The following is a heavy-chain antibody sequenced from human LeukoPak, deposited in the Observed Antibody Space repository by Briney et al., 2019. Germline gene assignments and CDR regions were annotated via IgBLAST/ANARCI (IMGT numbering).Heavy chain of an antibody. Sequence: KPSETLSLTCTVSGGSIDSYYWSWIRQPPGKGLEWIGYIYYTGSTEYHPSLKSRVTISLDTSKNQFPLKLTSVPAADTAVYYCARVYQSAEYYFDYWGQGNLVSVSS. J-gene: IGHJ4*02. CDR2: IYYTGST. CDR3: ARVYQSAEYYFDY. V-gene: IGHV4-59*01. CDR1: GGSIDSYY. D-gene: IGHD2-2*01.